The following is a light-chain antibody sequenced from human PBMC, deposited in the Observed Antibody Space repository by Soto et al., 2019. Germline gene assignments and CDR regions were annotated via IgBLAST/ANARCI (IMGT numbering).Light chain of an antibody. CDR3: QQADSFPFT. V-gene: IGKV1D-12*01. CDR1: QGINRW. Sequence: DIQMTQSPSSVSASVGDRVTITCRASQGINRWLAWYQQKPGNAPKLLIYAASSMPSGVPSRFSGSGSETHFTLTISSLQPEDLATYYCQQADSFPFTFGPGTKVDLK. J-gene: IGKJ3*01. CDR2: AAS.